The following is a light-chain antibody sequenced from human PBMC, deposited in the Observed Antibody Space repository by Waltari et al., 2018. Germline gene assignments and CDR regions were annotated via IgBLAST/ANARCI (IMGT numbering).Light chain of an antibody. CDR3: MQSLQTLWT. V-gene: IGKV3D-11*01. CDR1: QGVGKY. Sequence: EMVLTQSPGTLSLSPGERATRSCRASQGVGKYLAWYQQRPGQAPRLLLYHTSIRATGIPDRFSGSGSGTDFTLRISRVEAEDVGVYYCMQSLQTLWTFGQGTKVEIK. CDR2: HTS. J-gene: IGKJ1*01.